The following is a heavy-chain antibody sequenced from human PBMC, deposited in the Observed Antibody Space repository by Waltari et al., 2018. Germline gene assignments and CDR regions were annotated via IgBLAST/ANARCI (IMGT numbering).Heavy chain of an antibody. CDR2: IDYNGNNQ. J-gene: IGHJ6*03. Sequence: QAQLVESGGGVVQPGGSLRLSCAASGFTFNSYGMYWVRQAPGKGLEWVTFIDYNGNNQHYADSVKGRFTISRDKFRNTLSLQMNSLRADDTAVYYCVKNTDFWSGYRAPYKYYYMDVWGKGTTVTVSS. D-gene: IGHD3-3*01. CDR3: VKNTDFWSGYRAPYKYYYMDV. V-gene: IGHV3-30*02. CDR1: GFTFNSYG.